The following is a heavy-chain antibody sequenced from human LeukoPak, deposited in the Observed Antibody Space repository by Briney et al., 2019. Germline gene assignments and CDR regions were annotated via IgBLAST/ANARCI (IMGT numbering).Heavy chain of an antibody. Sequence: GGSLRLSCAASGFTFNKYPMTWVRQAPGKGLEWISALSFAGGSTYYADSVRGRFTISRDNSENTLYLQMNSLRAEDTAIYYCAKGHTRNCASTSCYSPLDSWGQGTLVTVSS. D-gene: IGHD2-2*02. J-gene: IGHJ4*02. CDR1: GFTFNKYP. V-gene: IGHV3-23*01. CDR2: LSFAGGST. CDR3: AKGHTRNCASTSCYSPLDS.